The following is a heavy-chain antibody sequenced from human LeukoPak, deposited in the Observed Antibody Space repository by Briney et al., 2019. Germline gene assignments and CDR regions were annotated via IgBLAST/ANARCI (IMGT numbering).Heavy chain of an antibody. D-gene: IGHD1-26*01. CDR2: IKSKTDGGTT. Sequence: PGGSLRLPCAASGFTFSNAWMSWVRQAPGKGLEWVGRIKSKTDGGTTDYAAPVKGRFTISRDDSKNTLYLQMNSLKTEDTAVYYCTRIIKSGSFDYWGQGTLVTVSS. J-gene: IGHJ4*02. V-gene: IGHV3-15*01. CDR3: TRIIKSGSFDY. CDR1: GFTFSNAW.